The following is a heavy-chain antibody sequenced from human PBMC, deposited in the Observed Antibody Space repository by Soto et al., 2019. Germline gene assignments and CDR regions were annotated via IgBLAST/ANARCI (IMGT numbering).Heavy chain of an antibody. Sequence: QVQLQESGPGLVKPSETLSLTCTVSGGSISSYYWSWIRQPPGKGLEWIVYIYYSGSTNYNPSLKSRVTISVDTSKNMFSLKLSSVTAADTAVYYCARVWGGAFDIWGQGTMVTVSS. D-gene: IGHD3-10*01. CDR3: ARVWGGAFDI. V-gene: IGHV4-59*01. J-gene: IGHJ3*02. CDR2: IYYSGST. CDR1: GGSISSYY.